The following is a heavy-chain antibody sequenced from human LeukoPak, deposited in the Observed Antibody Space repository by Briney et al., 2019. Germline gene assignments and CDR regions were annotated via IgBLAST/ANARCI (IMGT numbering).Heavy chain of an antibody. Sequence: GGSLRLSCAASGFTFSSYGMHWVRQAPGKGLEWVSFIRNDGSNKYYADSVKGRFTISRDNAKNSLYLQMNSLRAEDTAVYYCARGLQYYYDSSGYYIGYWGQGTLVTVSS. CDR2: IRNDGSNK. CDR1: GFTFSSYG. D-gene: IGHD3-22*01. CDR3: ARGLQYYYDSSGYYIGY. V-gene: IGHV3-30*02. J-gene: IGHJ4*02.